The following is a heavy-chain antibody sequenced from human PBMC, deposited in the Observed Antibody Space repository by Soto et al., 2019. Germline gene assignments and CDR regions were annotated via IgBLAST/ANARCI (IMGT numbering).Heavy chain of an antibody. CDR2: IYFSGDA. V-gene: IGHV4-31*03. Sequence: QVQLQESGPGLVKPSQTPSLTCTVSGGSVRSDRYYWSWIRQRPGKGLEWIGYIYFSGDAYYNPSIKSRVAISVDTSKNQFSLKLNSVTAADTAVYYCASGVIVPTTLVHWGQGALVTVSP. CDR3: ASGVIVPTTLVH. D-gene: IGHD5-12*01. J-gene: IGHJ4*01. CDR1: GGSVRSDRYY.